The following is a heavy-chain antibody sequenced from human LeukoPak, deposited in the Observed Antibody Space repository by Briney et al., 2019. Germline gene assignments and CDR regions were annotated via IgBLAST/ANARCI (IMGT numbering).Heavy chain of an antibody. J-gene: IGHJ4*02. V-gene: IGHV3-15*01. Sequence: GGSLRLSCAGSGFTFSGAWLSWVRQAPGKGLEWIGRIQGGGTTDYAAPVKGRFTISRDDSKATLYLQKNSLKTEDTAIYYCTTLTHFYLGGQASLVTVSS. CDR2: IQGGGTT. D-gene: IGHD2/OR15-2a*01. CDR1: GFTFSGAW. CDR3: TTLTHFYL.